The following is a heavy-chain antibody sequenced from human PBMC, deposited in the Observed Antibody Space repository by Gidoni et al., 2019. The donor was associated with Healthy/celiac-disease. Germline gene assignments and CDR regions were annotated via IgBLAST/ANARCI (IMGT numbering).Heavy chain of an antibody. V-gene: IGHV3-30*18. CDR1: GFTFRSYG. J-gene: IGHJ2*01. Sequence: QVQLVESGGGVVQPGRSLRLSCAASGFTFRSYGMHWVRQAPGKGLEWVAVISYDGSNKYYADSVKGRFTISRDNSKNTLYLQMNSLRAEDTAVYYCAKDQGRARPFWYFDLWGRGTLVTVSS. D-gene: IGHD6-6*01. CDR3: AKDQGRARPFWYFDL. CDR2: ISYDGSNK.